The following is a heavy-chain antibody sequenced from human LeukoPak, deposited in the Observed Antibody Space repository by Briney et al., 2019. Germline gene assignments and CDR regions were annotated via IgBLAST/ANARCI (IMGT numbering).Heavy chain of an antibody. CDR1: GYTFTDYY. Sequence: ASVKVSCKASGYTFTDYYMHWVRQAPGQGLEWMGWISAYNGNTNYAQKLQGRVTMTTDTSTSTAYMELRSLRSDDTAVYYCARVVHLGYCSSTSCPAVPWFDPWGQGTLVTVSS. CDR2: ISAYNGNT. V-gene: IGHV1-18*04. CDR3: ARVVHLGYCSSTSCPAVPWFDP. D-gene: IGHD2-2*01. J-gene: IGHJ5*02.